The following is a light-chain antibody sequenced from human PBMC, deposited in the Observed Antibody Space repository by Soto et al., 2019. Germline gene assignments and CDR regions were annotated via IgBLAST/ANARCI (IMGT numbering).Light chain of an antibody. CDR2: DAS. Sequence: DIQMTHSPSTLSACLGDRVAIACRASQSISSWLAWYQQKPGKAPSLLIFDASTLHSGVPSRFSGSGSGTDFTLTISSLQPDDFATYYCQQFAISTTFGQGTKVDIK. CDR1: QSISSW. CDR3: QQFAISTT. J-gene: IGKJ1*01. V-gene: IGKV1-5*01.